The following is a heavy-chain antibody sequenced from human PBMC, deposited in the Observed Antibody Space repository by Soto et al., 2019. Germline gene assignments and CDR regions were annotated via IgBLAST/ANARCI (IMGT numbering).Heavy chain of an antibody. CDR2: IIPIFGTA. J-gene: IGHJ6*02. D-gene: IGHD1-20*01. CDR1: GGTFSSYA. Sequence: QVQLVQSGAEVKKPGSSVKVSCKASGGTFSSYAISWVRQAPGQGLEWMGGIIPIFGTANYAQKFQGRVTISEDEATSTAYMELSSLRSEDTAVYYCANHNRAPTHRGTSYYYYGMDVWGQGTTVTVSS. V-gene: IGHV1-69*12. CDR3: ANHNRAPTHRGTSYYYYGMDV.